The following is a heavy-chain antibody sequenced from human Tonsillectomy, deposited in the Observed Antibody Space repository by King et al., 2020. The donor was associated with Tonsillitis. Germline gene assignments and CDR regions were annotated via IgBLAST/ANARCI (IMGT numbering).Heavy chain of an antibody. CDR3: ARDRLSGDH. D-gene: IGHD2-21*02. CDR2: ISSRGRYI. V-gene: IGHV3-21*01. CDR1: GFTFSDYT. Sequence: VQLVESGGGLGKPGWSLRLSCAASGFTFSDYTINWVRQAPGKGLEWVSSISSRGRYIYYADSVKGRFTISRDNAKNSLFLQMNSLTAEDTAVYYCARDRLSGDHWGQGILVTVSS. J-gene: IGHJ4*02.